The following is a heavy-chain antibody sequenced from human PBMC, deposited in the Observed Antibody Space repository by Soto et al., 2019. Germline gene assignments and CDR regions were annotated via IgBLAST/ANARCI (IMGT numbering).Heavy chain of an antibody. CDR2: INAHNANT. CDR1: GYTFPTYV. CDR3: ASGRQQLAEDFVYSGNYGMDV. D-gene: IGHD6-13*01. J-gene: IGHJ6*02. Sequence: QVQLVQSGGEVTKPGASVKVSCKASGYTFPTYVVTWVRQAPGQGLEWMGWINAHNANTNYAQKFKGRVITPTDRSTSTAYMELGSLTADDTAVYYCASGRQQLAEDFVYSGNYGMDVWGQGTTVTVSS. V-gene: IGHV1-18*01.